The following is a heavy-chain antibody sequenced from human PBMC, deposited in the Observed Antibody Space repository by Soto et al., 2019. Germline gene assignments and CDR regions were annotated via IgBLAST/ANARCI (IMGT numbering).Heavy chain of an antibody. Sequence: ASVKVSCKASGGTFSSYAISWVRQAPGQGLEWMGGIIPIFGTANYAQKFQGRVTITADESTSTAYMELSSLRSEDTAVYYCAGEYASGIAVAGTSNFDYWGQGTLVTVSS. J-gene: IGHJ4*02. CDR3: AGEYASGIAVAGTSNFDY. CDR1: GGTFSSYA. V-gene: IGHV1-69*13. D-gene: IGHD6-19*01. CDR2: IIPIFGTA.